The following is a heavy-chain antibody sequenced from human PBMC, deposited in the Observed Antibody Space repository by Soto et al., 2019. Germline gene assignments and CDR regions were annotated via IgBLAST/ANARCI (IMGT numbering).Heavy chain of an antibody. CDR3: ARRLGYCSGGSCYGGFAY. CDR2: IYPGDSDT. D-gene: IGHD2-15*01. Sequence: KGLEWMGIIYPGDSDTRYSPSFQGQVTISADKSISTAYRQWSSLKASDTAMYYCARRLGYCSGGSCYGGFAYWGQGTLVTVSS. J-gene: IGHJ4*02. V-gene: IGHV5-51*01.